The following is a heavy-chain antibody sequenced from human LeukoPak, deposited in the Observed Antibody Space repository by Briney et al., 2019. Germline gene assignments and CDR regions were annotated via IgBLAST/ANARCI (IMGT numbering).Heavy chain of an antibody. D-gene: IGHD6-19*01. CDR2: SRNDGSEV. CDR1: AFTLSPYD. Sequence: GGSLRLSCAVSAFTLSPYDIQWARQSPGKGLVCVAFSRNDGSEVYYAESVKGRFTISGDNSKGTLYLQTNCLGPEDTPVYFSAKGGQSSGWPMNWFDPWGQGTLVTVSS. J-gene: IGHJ5*02. V-gene: IGHV3-30*02. CDR3: AKGGQSSGWPMNWFDP.